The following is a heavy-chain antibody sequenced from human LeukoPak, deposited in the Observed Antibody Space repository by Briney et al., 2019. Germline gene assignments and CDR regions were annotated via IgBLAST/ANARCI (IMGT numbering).Heavy chain of an antibody. CDR1: GYTFTSYG. CDR3: ARDHYTLLRGSGSPIDY. J-gene: IGHJ4*02. CDR2: ISAYNGNT. D-gene: IGHD3-10*01. V-gene: IGHV1-18*01. Sequence: WASVKVSCKASGYTFTSYGISWVRQAPGQGLEWMGWISAYNGNTNYAQKLQGRVTMTTDTSTITAYMELRSLRSDDTAVYYCARDHYTLLRGSGSPIDYWGQGTLVTVSS.